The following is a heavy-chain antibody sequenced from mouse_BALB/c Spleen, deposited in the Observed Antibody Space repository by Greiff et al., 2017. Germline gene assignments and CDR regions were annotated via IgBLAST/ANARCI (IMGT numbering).Heavy chain of an antibody. CDR2: ISSGGSYT. V-gene: IGHV5-9-3*01. D-gene: IGHD2-1*01. CDR1: GFTFSSYA. CDR3: ARRYGNYEGFDY. J-gene: IGHJ2*01. Sequence: EVKLMESGGGLVKPGGSLKLSCAASGFTFSSYAMSWVRQTPEKRLEWVATISSGGSYTYYPDSVKGRFTISRDNAKNTLYLQMSSLRSEDTAMYYCARRYGNYEGFDYWGQGTTLTVSS.